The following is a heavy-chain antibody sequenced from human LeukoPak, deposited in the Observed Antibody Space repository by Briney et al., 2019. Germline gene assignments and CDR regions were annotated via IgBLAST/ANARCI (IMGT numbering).Heavy chain of an antibody. CDR2: VSNSGDYI. CDR1: GFSFSSYR. J-gene: IGHJ3*02. D-gene: IGHD6-13*01. CDR3: AAAGYDAFDI. Sequence: GGSLRLSCAASGFSFSSYRMNWVRQAPGKGLEWVSSVSNSGDYIHYADSVKGRFTISRDNAKNSLYLQMNSLRAEDTAVYYCAAAGYDAFDIWGQGTMVTVSS. V-gene: IGHV3-21*01.